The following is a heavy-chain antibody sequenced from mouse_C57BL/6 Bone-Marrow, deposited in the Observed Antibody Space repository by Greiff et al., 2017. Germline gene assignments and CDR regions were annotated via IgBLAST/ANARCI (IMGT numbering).Heavy chain of an antibody. CDR1: GYTFTDYY. Sequence: VQLQQSGPELVKPGASVKISCKASGYTFTDYYMNWVKQSHGKSLEWIGDINPNNGGTSYNQKFKGKATLTVDKSSSTAYMELRSLTSEDSAVYYCAAVVAPLDFDVWGTGTTVTVSS. CDR3: AAVVAPLDFDV. V-gene: IGHV1-26*01. J-gene: IGHJ1*03. CDR2: INPNNGGT. D-gene: IGHD1-1*01.